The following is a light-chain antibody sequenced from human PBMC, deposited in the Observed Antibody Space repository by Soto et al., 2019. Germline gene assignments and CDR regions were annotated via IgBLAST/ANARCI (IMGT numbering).Light chain of an antibody. CDR3: VLYMGGGISV. CDR2: STN. CDR1: SGLVSTNSY. V-gene: IGLV8-61*01. J-gene: IGLJ2*01. Sequence: QTVVTQEPSSSVSPGGTVTLTCGLRSGLVSTNSYPSWYQQTPGQTPRTLIYSTNTRSSGVPDRFSGSILGNKAALTITGAQADDESDYYCVLYMGGGISVFGGGTKLTVL.